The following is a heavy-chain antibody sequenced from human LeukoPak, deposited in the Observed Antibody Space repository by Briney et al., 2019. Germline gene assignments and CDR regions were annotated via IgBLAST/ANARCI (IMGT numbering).Heavy chain of an antibody. CDR1: GYTFTSYG. CDR2: ISAYNGNT. J-gene: IGHJ3*02. CDR3: ARERWDIVVVPAAKNAFDI. D-gene: IGHD2-2*01. V-gene: IGHV1-18*01. Sequence: GASVKVSCKASGYTFTSYGISWVRQAPGQGLEWMGWISAYNGNTNYAQKLQGRVTMTTDTSTSTAYMELRSLRSDDTAVYYCARERWDIVVVPAAKNAFDIWGQGTMVTVSS.